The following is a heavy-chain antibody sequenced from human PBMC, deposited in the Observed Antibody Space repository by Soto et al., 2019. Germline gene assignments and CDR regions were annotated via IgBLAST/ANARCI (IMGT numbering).Heavy chain of an antibody. J-gene: IGHJ4*02. D-gene: IGHD3-3*01. Sequence: GGSLRLSCAASGFPFRSYRMNWVRQAPGKGLEWVSSITSGTTYTYYADSVKGRFTISRANARNSLDLQMNSLRAEDTAVYYCAREDYTASQHYIDYWGQGTLVTVSS. CDR1: GFPFRSYR. V-gene: IGHV3-21*01. CDR3: AREDYTASQHYIDY. CDR2: ITSGTTYT.